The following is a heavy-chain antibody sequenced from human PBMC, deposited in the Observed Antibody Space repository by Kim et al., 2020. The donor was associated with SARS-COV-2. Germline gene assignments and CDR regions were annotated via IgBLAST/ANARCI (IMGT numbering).Heavy chain of an antibody. CDR1: GYTFTIYR. D-gene: IGHD1-26*01. CDR3: ARVGPGRYFGKGFEH. V-gene: IGHV1-18*01. J-gene: IGHJ4*02. Sequence: ASVKVSCKASGYTFTIYRVTWVRQAPGQGLEWMGWISPDNGDTKYAQKFQDRVTMTTDTSTSTAYMELRGLRSDDTAVYYCARVGPGRYFGKGFEHWGQGTLVTVSS. CDR2: ISPDNGDT.